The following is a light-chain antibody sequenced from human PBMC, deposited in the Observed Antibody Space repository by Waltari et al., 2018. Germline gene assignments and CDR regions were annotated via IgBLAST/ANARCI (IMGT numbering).Light chain of an antibody. Sequence: DIDISQSPSSLSASLGDRVTITCRASQSISSYLNRYQQKPGKAPKLLIYAASSLQSGVPSRFSGSGSGTDFTLTISSLQPEDFATYYCQQSYSTLSLTFGGGTKVEIK. CDR3: QQSYSTLSLT. J-gene: IGKJ4*01. V-gene: IGKV1-39*01. CDR2: AAS. CDR1: QSISSY.